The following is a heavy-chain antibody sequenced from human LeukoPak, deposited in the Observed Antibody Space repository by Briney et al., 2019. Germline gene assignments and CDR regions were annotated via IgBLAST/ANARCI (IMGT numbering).Heavy chain of an antibody. CDR3: ARAPVTSCRGAFCYPFDY. D-gene: IGHD2-15*01. Sequence: QPGGSLRLSCAASGFPLSSYAMSWVRQGPGKGLEWVAATSSSDPGTYHADFVRGRFTISRDNSKNTLYLQMNRLRVEDAAVYYCARAPVTSCRGAFCYPFDYWGQGTLVTVSS. CDR1: GFPLSSYA. CDR2: TSSSDPGT. J-gene: IGHJ4*02. V-gene: IGHV3-23*01.